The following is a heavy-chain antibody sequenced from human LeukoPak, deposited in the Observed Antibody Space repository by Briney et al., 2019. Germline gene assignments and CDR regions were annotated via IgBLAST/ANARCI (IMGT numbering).Heavy chain of an antibody. CDR1: GGSFSGYY. CDR3: ARGIFGYYDSSGYYSGFDY. CDR2: INHSGST. Sequence: PSETLSLTCAVYGGSFSGYYWSWIRQPPGKGLEWIGEINHSGSTSYNPSLKSRVTISVDTSKNQFPLKLSSVTAADTAVYYCARGIFGYYDSSGYYSGFDYWGQGTLVTVSS. J-gene: IGHJ4*02. D-gene: IGHD3-22*01. V-gene: IGHV4-34*01.